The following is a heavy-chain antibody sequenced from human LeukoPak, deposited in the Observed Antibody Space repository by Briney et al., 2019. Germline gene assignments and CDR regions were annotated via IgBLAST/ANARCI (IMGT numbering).Heavy chain of an antibody. Sequence: SVKVSCKASGGTFSSYAISWVRQAPGQGLEWMGGIIPIFGTANYAQKFQGRVTITADESTSTAYMELSSLRSEDTAVYYCARNVAMVRDWFDPWGQRTLVTVSS. V-gene: IGHV1-69*01. D-gene: IGHD3-10*01. J-gene: IGHJ5*02. CDR1: GGTFSSYA. CDR3: ARNVAMVRDWFDP. CDR2: IIPIFGTA.